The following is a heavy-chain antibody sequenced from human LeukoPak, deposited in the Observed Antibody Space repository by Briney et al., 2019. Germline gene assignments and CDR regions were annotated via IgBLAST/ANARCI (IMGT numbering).Heavy chain of an antibody. V-gene: IGHV3-53*04. D-gene: IGHD2-15*01. CDR1: GFAVSGNY. J-gene: IGHJ5*02. Sequence: GGSLRLSCAASGFAVSGNYMSWVRQAPGKGLEWVSVIYSGADTYYAGSVKGRFTIPRHSSQNTVYLQMNSLRAEDTAVYYCARAQYCSGGSCYSGTLGSWGQGTLVTVSS. CDR2: IYSGADT. CDR3: ARAQYCSGGSCYSGTLGS.